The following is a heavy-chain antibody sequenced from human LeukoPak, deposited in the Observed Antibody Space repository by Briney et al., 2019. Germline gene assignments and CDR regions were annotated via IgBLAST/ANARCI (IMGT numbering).Heavy chain of an antibody. J-gene: IGHJ6*03. CDR1: GFTFSSYS. Sequence: GGSLRLSCAASGFTFSSYSMNWVRQAPGKGLEWVSSISSSSSYIYYADSVKGRFTTSRDNAKNSLYLQMNSLRAEDTAVYYCARGRSGDMDVWGKGTTVTVSS. CDR3: ARGRSGDMDV. V-gene: IGHV3-21*01. D-gene: IGHD3-10*01. CDR2: ISSSSSYI.